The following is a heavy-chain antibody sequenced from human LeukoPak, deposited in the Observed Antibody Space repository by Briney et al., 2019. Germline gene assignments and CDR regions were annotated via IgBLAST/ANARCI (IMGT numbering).Heavy chain of an antibody. CDR3: ARDVLDYYDRSDYVT. CDR2: IIPMFGAA. V-gene: IGHV1-69*06. J-gene: IGHJ4*02. D-gene: IGHD3-22*01. Sequence: ASVKVSCKASGGTFSNYAISWVRQAPGQGLEWMGGIIPMFGAANYAQKFQGRVTIIADKSTSTAYMELSSLKSEDTAVYYCARDVLDYYDRSDYVTWGQGTLVTVSS. CDR1: GGTFSNYA.